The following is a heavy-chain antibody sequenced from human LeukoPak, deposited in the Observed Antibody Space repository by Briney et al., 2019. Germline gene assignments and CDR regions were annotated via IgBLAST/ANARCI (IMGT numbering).Heavy chain of an antibody. CDR3: AAQIHTTGTTYLDY. CDR2: MNPNSGNT. CDR1: GYTFTSYD. J-gene: IGHJ4*02. D-gene: IGHD1-1*01. Sequence: GASVKVSCKASGYTFTSYDINWVRQATGQGLEWMGWMNPNSGNTGYAQKFQGRVTITRNTSISTAYMELSSLRSEDTAVYYCAAQIHTTGTTYLDYWGQGTLVTVSS. V-gene: IGHV1-8*03.